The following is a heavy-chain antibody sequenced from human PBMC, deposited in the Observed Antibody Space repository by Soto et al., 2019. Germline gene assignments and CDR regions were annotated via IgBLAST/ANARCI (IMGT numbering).Heavy chain of an antibody. CDR2: ISSSGSTI. D-gene: IGHD3-3*01. Sequence: VGSLRLSCAASGFTFSDYYMSWIRQAPGKGLEWVSYISSSGSTIYYADSVKGRFTISRDNAKNSLYLQMNSLRAEDTAVYYCARSRHLLEWFHKAGPAGFDPWGQGTLVTVSS. V-gene: IGHV3-11*01. CDR1: GFTFSDYY. CDR3: ARSRHLLEWFHKAGPAGFDP. J-gene: IGHJ5*02.